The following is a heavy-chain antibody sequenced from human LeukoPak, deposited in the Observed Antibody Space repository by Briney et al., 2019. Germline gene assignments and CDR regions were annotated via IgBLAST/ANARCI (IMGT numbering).Heavy chain of an antibody. CDR3: ASHTMVRGVVGYY. V-gene: IGHV4-59*06. CDR1: GGSINSYY. CDR2: IYYSGST. Sequence: PSETLSLTCTVSGGSINSYYWSWIRQPPGKGLEWIGYIYYSGSTYYNPSLKSRVTISVDTSKNQFSLKLSSVTAADTAVYYCASHTMVRGVVGYYWGQGTLVTVSS. J-gene: IGHJ4*02. D-gene: IGHD3-10*01.